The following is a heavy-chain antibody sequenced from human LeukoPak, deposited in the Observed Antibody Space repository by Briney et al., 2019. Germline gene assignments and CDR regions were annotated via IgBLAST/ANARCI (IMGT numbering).Heavy chain of an antibody. J-gene: IGHJ4*02. Sequence: APVKVSCKASGYTLTTYYMHWVRQAPGQGLEWMGIINPSGGSTSYAQKFQGRVTMTRDTSTSTVYMELSSLRSEDTAVYYCARDLGVGDSDYWGQGTLVTVSS. D-gene: IGHD1-26*01. CDR1: GYTLTTYY. CDR2: INPSGGST. V-gene: IGHV1-46*01. CDR3: ARDLGVGDSDY.